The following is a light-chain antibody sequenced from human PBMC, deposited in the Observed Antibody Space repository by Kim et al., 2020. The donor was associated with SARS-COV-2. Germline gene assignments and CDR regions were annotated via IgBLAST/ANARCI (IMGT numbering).Light chain of an antibody. CDR2: GKN. CDR1: SLRSYY. V-gene: IGLV3-19*01. Sequence: VALGQTVRVTCQGDSLRSYYATWYQQKPGQAPILVIYGKNNRPSGIPDRFSGSSSGNTASLTITGTQAGDEADYYCNSRDSNNNVLFGGGTQLTVL. J-gene: IGLJ2*01. CDR3: NSRDSNNNVL.